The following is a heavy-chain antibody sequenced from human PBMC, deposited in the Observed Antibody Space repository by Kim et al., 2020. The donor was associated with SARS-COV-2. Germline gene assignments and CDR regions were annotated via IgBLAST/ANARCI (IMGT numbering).Heavy chain of an antibody. J-gene: IGHJ4*02. V-gene: IGHV3-7*01. Sequence: GGSLRLSCAASGFTFGNFWMTWVRQAPGKGLEWVANIKQDGSEKYYVDSVKGRFTISRDNAKNSVYLQMNSLRVEDTALYYCARDVDTNYWGQGTLVTLSS. D-gene: IGHD5-18*01. CDR2: IKQDGSEK. CDR1: GFTFGNFW. CDR3: ARDVDTNY.